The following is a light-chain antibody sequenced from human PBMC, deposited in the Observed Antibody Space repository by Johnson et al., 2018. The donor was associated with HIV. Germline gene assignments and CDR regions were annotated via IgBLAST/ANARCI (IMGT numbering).Light chain of an antibody. J-gene: IGLJ1*01. Sequence: QSVLTQPPSVSAAPGQKVTISCSGSSSNIGNNYVSWYQQLPGTAPKLLIYENNKRPSGIPDRFSGSKSGTSATLGITGLQTGDEADYYYGTWDSSLSAGFFGTGTKVTF. V-gene: IGLV1-51*02. CDR1: SSNIGNNY. CDR2: ENN. CDR3: GTWDSSLSAGF.